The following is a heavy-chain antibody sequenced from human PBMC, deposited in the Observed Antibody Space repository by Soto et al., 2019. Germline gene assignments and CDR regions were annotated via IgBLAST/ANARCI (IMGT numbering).Heavy chain of an antibody. CDR3: ARGHSTDCSNGVCSFFYNHEMDV. CDR1: GYTFTYNS. Sequence: GASVKVSCKASGYTFTYNSMHWVRQAPGQGLEWLGRINPKSGGTSTAQKFQGWVTMTRDRSISTVYMELTRLRSDDTAVYFCARGHSTDCSNGVCSFFYNHEMDVWGQGTTVTVS. J-gene: IGHJ6*02. CDR2: INPKSGGT. V-gene: IGHV1-2*04. D-gene: IGHD2-8*01.